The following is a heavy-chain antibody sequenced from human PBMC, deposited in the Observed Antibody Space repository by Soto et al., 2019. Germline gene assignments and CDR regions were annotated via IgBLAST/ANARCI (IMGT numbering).Heavy chain of an antibody. CDR3: ARVTGYNQPTHY. Sequence: PGGSLRLSCVTSGFTFRAYWMHWVRQAPGKGLVWVSRINSDENNIIYADSVKVRFTISRDNAKNTLYLQMNSLRAEDTAVYNCARVTGYNQPTHYWGQRTLVTVSS. CDR2: INSDENNI. J-gene: IGHJ4*02. D-gene: IGHD5-12*01. V-gene: IGHV3-74*01. CDR1: GFTFRAYW.